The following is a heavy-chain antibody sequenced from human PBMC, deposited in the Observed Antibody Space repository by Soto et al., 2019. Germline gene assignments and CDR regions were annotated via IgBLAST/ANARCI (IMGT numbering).Heavy chain of an antibody. J-gene: IGHJ6*02. Sequence: QVQLVQSGAEVKKPGSSVKVSCNASGGTFSRYSISWVRQAPGHGLEWIGRIIPIFGIASYAQKFQGRVTITADESTSTAYMELSSLRSDDTAVYHCAREDRDRETGLVPAAIDGMDFWGQGTTVTVSS. CDR1: GGTFSRYS. D-gene: IGHD2-2*01. V-gene: IGHV1-69*08. CDR2: IIPIFGIA. CDR3: AREDRDRETGLVPAAIDGMDF.